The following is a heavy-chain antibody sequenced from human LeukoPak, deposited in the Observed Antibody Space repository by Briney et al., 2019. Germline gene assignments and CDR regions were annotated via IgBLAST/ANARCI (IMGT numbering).Heavy chain of an antibody. CDR2: INPNSGGT. V-gene: IGHV1-2*02. CDR1: GYTFSGNY. J-gene: IGHJ5*02. Sequence: ASVKVSCKASGYTFSGNYMHWVRQAPGQGLEWMGWINPNSGGTNYAQKFQGRVTMTRDTSISTAYMELSRLRSDDTAVYYCARERYCSGGSCPNWFDPWGQGTLVTVSS. D-gene: IGHD2-15*01. CDR3: ARERYCSGGSCPNWFDP.